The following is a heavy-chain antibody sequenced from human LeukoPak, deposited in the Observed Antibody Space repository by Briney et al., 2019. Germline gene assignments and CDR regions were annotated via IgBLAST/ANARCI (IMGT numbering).Heavy chain of an antibody. CDR2: IYPGDSDT. D-gene: IGHD3-10*01. CDR3: ARHPHGSTYFDY. CDR1: GYSFTRNW. V-gene: IGHV5-51*01. Sequence: GESLKISCKGSGYSFTRNWIGWVRQMPGKGLEWMGIIYPGDSDTRYSPSFQGQATISADQSISTAYLQWSSLKASDTAMYYCARHPHGSTYFDYWGQGTLVTVSS. J-gene: IGHJ4*02.